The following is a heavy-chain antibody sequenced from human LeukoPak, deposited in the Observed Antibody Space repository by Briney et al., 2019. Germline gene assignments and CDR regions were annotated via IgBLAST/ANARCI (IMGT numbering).Heavy chain of an antibody. D-gene: IGHD2-2*01. CDR1: GGSISSNSYY. V-gene: IGHV4-39*07. CDR3: ARGSDVVPAAMSNAFDI. Sequence: SETLSLTCAVSGGSISSNSYYWGWIRQPPGKGLEWIGSIYYSGSTNYNPSLKSRVTISVDTSKNQFSLKLSSVTAADTAVYYCARGSDVVPAAMSNAFDIWGQGTMVTVSS. J-gene: IGHJ3*02. CDR2: IYYSGST.